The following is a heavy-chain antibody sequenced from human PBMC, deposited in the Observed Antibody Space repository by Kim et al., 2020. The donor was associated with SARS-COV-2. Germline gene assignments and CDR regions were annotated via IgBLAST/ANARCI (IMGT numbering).Heavy chain of an antibody. D-gene: IGHD4-17*01. Sequence: ASVKVSCKTSGYTFTDYYMHWVRRAPGQGLEWMGRINPNSGGTDYAQKFQGRVTMTRDTSITTAYMEVRRLRSDDTAVYYCARVAYGDNATPFDHWGQGTLVTVSS. CDR3: ARVAYGDNATPFDH. V-gene: IGHV1-2*06. CDR1: GYTFTDYY. J-gene: IGHJ4*02. CDR2: INPNSGGT.